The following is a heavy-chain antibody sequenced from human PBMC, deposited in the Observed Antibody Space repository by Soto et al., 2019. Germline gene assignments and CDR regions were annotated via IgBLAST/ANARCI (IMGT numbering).Heavy chain of an antibody. CDR2: ISGSGGST. V-gene: IGHV3-23*01. Sequence: GGSLRLSCAASGFTFSSYAMSWVRQAPGKGLEWVSAISGSGGSTYYADSVKGRFTISRDNSKNTLYLQMNSLRAEDTAVYYCAKGQSGYCSGGSCYSYAFDIWGQGTMVTVS. J-gene: IGHJ3*02. CDR3: AKGQSGYCSGGSCYSYAFDI. CDR1: GFTFSSYA. D-gene: IGHD2-15*01.